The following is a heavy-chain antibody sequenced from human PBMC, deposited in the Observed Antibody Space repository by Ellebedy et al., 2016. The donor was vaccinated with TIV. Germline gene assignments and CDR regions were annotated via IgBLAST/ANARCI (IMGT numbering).Heavy chain of an antibody. CDR2: ISSSGDRT. D-gene: IGHD2-21*02. Sequence: GESLKISCAASGFIFRRYAMSWVRQAPGKGLEWVSGISSSGDRTYYADSVKGRFTISRDNSKNMVFVQMDSLRAEDTAVYYCAKPQGVLTAMKYYFDYWGQGALVTVSS. CDR3: AKPQGVLTAMKYYFDY. CDR1: GFIFRRYA. V-gene: IGHV3-23*01. J-gene: IGHJ4*02.